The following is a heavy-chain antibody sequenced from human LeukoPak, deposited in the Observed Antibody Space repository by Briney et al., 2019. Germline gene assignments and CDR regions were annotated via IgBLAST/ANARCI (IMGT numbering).Heavy chain of an antibody. V-gene: IGHV1-2*02. J-gene: IGHJ4*02. D-gene: IGHD5-18*01. Sequence: ASVKVSCKASGYTFTGYYMHWVRQAPGQGLEWMGWINPNSGGTNYAQKFQGRVTMTRDTSISTAYMELSRLRSDDTAVYYCARGSYSYGRSYYFDYWGQGTLVTVSS. CDR1: GYTFTGYY. CDR2: INPNSGGT. CDR3: ARGSYSYGRSYYFDY.